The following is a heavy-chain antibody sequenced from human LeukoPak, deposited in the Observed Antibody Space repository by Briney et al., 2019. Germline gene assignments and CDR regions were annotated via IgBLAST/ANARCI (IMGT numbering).Heavy chain of an antibody. CDR2: IWYDGSNK. CDR1: GFTFSSYG. Sequence: PGRSLRLSCAASGFTFSSYGMHWVRQAPGKGLEWLAVIWYDGSNKYYADSVKGRFTISRDNSKNTLYLQMNSLRAEDTAVYYCARDSPRRGGGLDYWGQGTLVTVSS. CDR3: ARDSPRRGGGLDY. V-gene: IGHV3-33*01. J-gene: IGHJ4*02.